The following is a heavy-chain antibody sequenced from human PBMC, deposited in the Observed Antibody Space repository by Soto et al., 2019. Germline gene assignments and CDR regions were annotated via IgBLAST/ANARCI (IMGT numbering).Heavy chain of an antibody. CDR1: GFTFSYYG. Sequence: GGSLRLSCAASGFTFSYYGMHWVRQAPGKGLEWVALISYDGSNKYYADSVKGRFTISRDNSKNTLYLQMSSLRPEDTAVFYCAKDRCSYGSVDYTMDVWGQGTTVTV. CDR3: AKDRCSYGSVDYTMDV. D-gene: IGHD5-18*01. J-gene: IGHJ6*02. V-gene: IGHV3-30*18. CDR2: ISYDGSNK.